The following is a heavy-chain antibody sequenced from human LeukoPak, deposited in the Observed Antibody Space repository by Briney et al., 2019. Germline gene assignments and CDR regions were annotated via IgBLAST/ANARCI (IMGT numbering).Heavy chain of an antibody. CDR1: GFTFSSYS. V-gene: IGHV3-21*01. CDR3: ARDLCRGDCSPYAFDI. CDR2: ISSSSSYI. Sequence: GGSLRLSCAASGFTFSSYSMNWVRQAPGKGLEWVSSISSSSSYIYYADSVKSRFTISRDNAKNSLYLQMNSLRAEDTAVYYCARDLCRGDCSPYAFDIWGQGTMVTVSS. J-gene: IGHJ3*02. D-gene: IGHD2-21*02.